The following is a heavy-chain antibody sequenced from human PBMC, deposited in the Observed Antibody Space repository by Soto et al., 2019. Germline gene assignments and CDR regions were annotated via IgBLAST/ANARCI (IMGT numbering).Heavy chain of an antibody. J-gene: IGHJ5*02. Sequence: EKLSLTYSVSGGTISGYYWTWIRQPAGKGLEWIGRIYSSGNTKYNPPLQSRVTMSLDTSNNQFSLRLTSVTAADTAVYSCARGQRFSDWFDPWGQGTLGIVS. CDR2: IYSSGNT. CDR1: GGTISGYY. D-gene: IGHD3-3*01. V-gene: IGHV4-4*07. CDR3: ARGQRFSDWFDP.